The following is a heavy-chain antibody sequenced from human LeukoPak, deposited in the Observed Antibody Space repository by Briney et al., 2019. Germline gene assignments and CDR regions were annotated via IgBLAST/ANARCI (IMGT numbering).Heavy chain of an antibody. CDR2: IYTSGST. Sequence: SETLSLTCTVSGGSINNYYWSWIRQPAGKGLEWIGRIYTSGSTNYNPSLKSRVTMSVDTSKNQFSLKLSSVTAADTAVYYCARDQLLWFGESSGGDWFDPWGQGTLVTVSS. D-gene: IGHD3-10*01. V-gene: IGHV4-4*07. J-gene: IGHJ5*02. CDR1: GGSINNYY. CDR3: ARDQLLWFGESSGGDWFDP.